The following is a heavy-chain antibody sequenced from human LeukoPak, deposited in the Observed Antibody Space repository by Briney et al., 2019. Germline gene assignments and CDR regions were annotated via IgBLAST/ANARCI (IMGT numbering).Heavy chain of an antibody. Sequence: SETLSLTCTVSGSSISSYYWSWIRQPPGKGLEWIGYIYYSGSTNYNPSLKSRVTISVDTSKNQFSLKLSSVTAADTAVYYCARGRANRSTPNWYFDLWGRGTLVTVSS. V-gene: IGHV4-59*01. CDR2: IYYSGST. J-gene: IGHJ2*01. D-gene: IGHD1-14*01. CDR1: GSSISSYY. CDR3: ARGRANRSTPNWYFDL.